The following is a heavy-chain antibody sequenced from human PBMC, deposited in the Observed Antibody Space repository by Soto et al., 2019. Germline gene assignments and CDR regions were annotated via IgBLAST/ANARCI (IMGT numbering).Heavy chain of an antibody. V-gene: IGHV3-74*01. J-gene: IGHJ4*02. CDR1: GFTLSTYS. CDR2: INSDGGDT. Sequence: EVQLVESGGGLVQPGGSLSLSCAASGFTLSTYSMHWLRQAPGKGLVWVSRINSDGGDTNYADSVKGRFTISRDSAKNTLYLQMSGLRAEDTAIYYSARTKRRPLRSIENSAYDSTGEFASWREGTLVTVSS. D-gene: IGHD5-12*01. CDR3: ARTKRRPLRSIENSAYDSTGEFAS.